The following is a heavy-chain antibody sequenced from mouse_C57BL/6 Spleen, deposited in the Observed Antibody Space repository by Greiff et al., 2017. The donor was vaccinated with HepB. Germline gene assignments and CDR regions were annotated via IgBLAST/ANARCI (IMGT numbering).Heavy chain of an antibody. J-gene: IGHJ4*01. D-gene: IGHD4-1*01. CDR2: ISSGGSYT. CDR3: ARELVPYYAMDY. CDR1: GFTFSSYG. Sequence: EVKLVESGGDLVKPGGSLKLSCAASGFTFSSYGMSWVRQTPDKRLEWVATISSGGSYTYYPDSVKGRFTISRDNAKNTLYLQMSSLKSEDTAMYYCARELVPYYAMDYWGQGTSVTVSS. V-gene: IGHV5-6*01.